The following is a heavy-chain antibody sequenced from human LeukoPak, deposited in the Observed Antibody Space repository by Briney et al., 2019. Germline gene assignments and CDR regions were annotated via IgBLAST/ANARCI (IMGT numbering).Heavy chain of an antibody. CDR2: INHSGST. Sequence: SETLSLTCTVSGGSISSGSYYWSWIRQPPGKGLEWIGEINHSGSTNYNPSLKSRVTISVDTSKNQFSLKLSSVTAADTAVYYCARIGYYGSGIKGDYWGQGTLVTVSS. D-gene: IGHD3-10*01. J-gene: IGHJ4*02. CDR1: GGSISSGSYY. CDR3: ARIGYYGSGIKGDY. V-gene: IGHV4-39*07.